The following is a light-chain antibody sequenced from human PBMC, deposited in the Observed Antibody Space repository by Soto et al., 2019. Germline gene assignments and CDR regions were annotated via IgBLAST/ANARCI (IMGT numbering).Light chain of an antibody. CDR3: HQYGSSPPYT. V-gene: IGKV3-20*01. CDR2: GSS. CDR1: QSVSNKY. Sequence: EVVLTQSPGTLSLSPGERATLSCRASQSVSNKYLAWYQQKPGEAPRLLIFGSSDRATGIPDRFSGSGSGTDVSLTISRLEHEDFAVYYCHQYGSSPPYTFGQGTKLEIK. J-gene: IGKJ2*01.